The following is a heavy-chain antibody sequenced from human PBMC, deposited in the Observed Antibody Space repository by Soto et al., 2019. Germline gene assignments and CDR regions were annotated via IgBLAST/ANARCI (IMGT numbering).Heavy chain of an antibody. Sequence: TRSDNGVVSGDGVSSNSAVWKWIRQSPYRGLEWRRRTYYRSKGYNDYAGSVRSRITINPDTSKNQFSLQLNSVTPEDTAVYYCARGIAAGRGACLDPWGQGTRVTVSS. J-gene: IGHJ5*02. V-gene: IGHV6-1*01. D-gene: IGHD6-13*01. CDR3: ARGIAAGRGACLDP. CDR1: GDGVSSNSAV. CDR2: TYYRSKGYN.